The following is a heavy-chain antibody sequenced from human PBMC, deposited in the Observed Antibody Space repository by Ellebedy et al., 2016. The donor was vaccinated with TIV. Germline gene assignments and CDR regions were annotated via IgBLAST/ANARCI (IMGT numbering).Heavy chain of an antibody. CDR1: ALTLSSFW. V-gene: IGHV3-21*01. CDR3: ALSAGDYPPFHY. J-gene: IGHJ4*02. Sequence: PGGSLRLSCVASALTLSSFWMHWVRQAPGQWLAWVSSISSSGSYMFFAESLKGRFTISRDNAKNSLFLQMNSLRDEDTAVYYCALSAGDYPPFHYWGQGTLVTVSS. D-gene: IGHD4-17*01. CDR2: ISSSGSYM.